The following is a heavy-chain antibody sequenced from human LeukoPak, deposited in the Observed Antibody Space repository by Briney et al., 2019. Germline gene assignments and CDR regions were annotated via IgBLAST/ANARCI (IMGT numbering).Heavy chain of an antibody. J-gene: IGHJ6*02. CDR1: GGSISSSSYY. CDR2: IYYSGST. D-gene: IGHD1-26*01. V-gene: IGHV4-39*01. Sequence: SETLSLTCTVSGGSISSSSYYWGWIRQPPGKGLEWIGSIYYSGSTYYNPSLKSRVTISVDTSKNQFSLKLSSVTAADTAVYYCARHVGVGAIVYYGMDVWGQGTTVTVSS. CDR3: ARHVGVGAIVYYGMDV.